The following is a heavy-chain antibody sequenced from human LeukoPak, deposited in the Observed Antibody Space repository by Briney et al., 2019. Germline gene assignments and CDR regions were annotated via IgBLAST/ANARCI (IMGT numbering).Heavy chain of an antibody. CDR3: ARVRSTPHGYMDV. CDR1: GFTFSSYS. Sequence: KPGGYLRLSCAASGFTFSSYSMNWVRQAPGKGLEWVSSISSSSSYIYYADSVKGRFTISRDNAKNSLYLQMNSLRAEDTAVYYCARVRSTPHGYMDVWGKGTTVTVSS. J-gene: IGHJ6*03. D-gene: IGHD3-3*01. V-gene: IGHV3-21*01. CDR2: ISSSSSYI.